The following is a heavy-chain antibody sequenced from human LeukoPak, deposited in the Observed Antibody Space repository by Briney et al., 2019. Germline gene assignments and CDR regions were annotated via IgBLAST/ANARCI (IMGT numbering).Heavy chain of an antibody. CDR1: GGSISSYY. V-gene: IGHV4-4*07. J-gene: IGHJ6*03. CDR2: IYTSGST. D-gene: IGHD6-13*01. Sequence: PSETLSLTCTVSGGSISSYYWSWIRQPAGKGLEWIGRIYTSGSTNYNPSLKSRVTMSVDTSKNQFSLKLSSVTAADTAVYYCARGRSSWYDGYYYMDVWGKGTTVTISS. CDR3: ARGRSSWYDGYYYMDV.